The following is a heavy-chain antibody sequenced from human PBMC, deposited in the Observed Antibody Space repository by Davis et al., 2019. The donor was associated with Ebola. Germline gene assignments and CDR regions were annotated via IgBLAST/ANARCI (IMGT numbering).Heavy chain of an antibody. Sequence: PGGSLRLSCAVSGFTFSDYYMSWIRQAPGKGLEWVSYISSSGSTIYYADSVKGRFTISRYNAKNSLYLQMNSLRAEDTAVYYCARDTVTTNPYYYYYGMDVWGQGTTVTASS. D-gene: IGHD4-17*01. V-gene: IGHV3-11*01. J-gene: IGHJ6*02. CDR3: ARDTVTTNPYYYYYGMDV. CDR2: ISSSGSTI. CDR1: GFTFSDYY.